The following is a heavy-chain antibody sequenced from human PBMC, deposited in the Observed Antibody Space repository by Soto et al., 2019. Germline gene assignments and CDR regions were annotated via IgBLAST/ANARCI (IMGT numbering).Heavy chain of an antibody. CDR2: INHSGST. J-gene: IGHJ5*02. CDR3: ARRVQLWPYPRGWFDP. V-gene: IGHV4-34*01. Sequence: QVQLQQWGAGLLKPSETLSLTCAVYGGSFSGYYWSWIRQPPGKGLEWIGEINHSGSTNYNPSLKSRVTLSVDTPKNQFSLKLSSVTAADTAVYYCARRVQLWPYPRGWFDPWGQGTLVTVSS. CDR1: GGSFSGYY. D-gene: IGHD5-18*01.